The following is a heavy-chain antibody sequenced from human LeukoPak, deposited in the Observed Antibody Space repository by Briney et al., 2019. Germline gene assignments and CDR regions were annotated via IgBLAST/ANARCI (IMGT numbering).Heavy chain of an antibody. J-gene: IGHJ4*02. CDR2: ISDTGYTI. CDR3: ARAFLGGDY. V-gene: IGHV3-48*02. CDR1: GFTFSTYS. Sequence: GGSLRLSCVASGFTFSTYSMNWVRQAPGKGLEWVSYISDTGYTIYYADSVKGRFTISRDNAKNSLYLQMNRLRDEDTAVYYCARAFLGGDYWGQGTLVTVSS. D-gene: IGHD3-3*02.